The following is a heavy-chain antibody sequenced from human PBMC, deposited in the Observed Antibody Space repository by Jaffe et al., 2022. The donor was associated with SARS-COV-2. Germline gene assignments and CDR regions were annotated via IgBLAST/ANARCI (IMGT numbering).Heavy chain of an antibody. CDR2: IIPIFGTA. V-gene: IGHV1-69*01. D-gene: IGHD3-22*01. CDR3: ARSGGYYDSSGYYYYYYGMDV. Sequence: QVQLVQSGAEVKKPGSSVKVSCKASGGTFSSYAISWVRQAPGQGLEWMGGIIPIFGTANYAQKFQGRVTITADESTSTAYMELSSLRSEDTAVYYCARSGGYYDSSGYYYYYYGMDVWGQGTTVTVSS. J-gene: IGHJ6*02. CDR1: GGTFSSYA.